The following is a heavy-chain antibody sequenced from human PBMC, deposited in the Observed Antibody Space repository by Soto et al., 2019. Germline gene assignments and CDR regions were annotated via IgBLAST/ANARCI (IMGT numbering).Heavy chain of an antibody. CDR3: ARDWGAPGRGSALGYYYHFGMDV. CDR2: IKEDGSEE. Sequence: EVQLVESGGGLVQPGGSLRLSCAASGFTFSTYWMNWVRQAPGKGLQWVANIKEDGSEEYYVDSVKGRFTISRDNAKNSLLLDMNSLRGEDTAVYYCARDWGAPGRGSALGYYYHFGMDVWGQGTTVTVPS. V-gene: IGHV3-7*05. J-gene: IGHJ6*02. D-gene: IGHD3-16*01. CDR1: GFTFSTYW.